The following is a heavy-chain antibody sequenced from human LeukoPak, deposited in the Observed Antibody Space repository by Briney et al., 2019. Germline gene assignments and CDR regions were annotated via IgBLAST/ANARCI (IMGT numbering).Heavy chain of an antibody. J-gene: IGHJ4*02. V-gene: IGHV3-66*01. Sequence: GGSLRLSCAASGFTVSSNYMSWVRQAPGKGLERVSVIYSGGSTNYADSVKGRFTISRDNSKNTLYLQMNGLRAEDTAVYYCARDRCSGANCYSDYWGQGALVTVSS. D-gene: IGHD2-15*01. CDR2: IYSGGST. CDR1: GFTVSSNY. CDR3: ARDRCSGANCYSDY.